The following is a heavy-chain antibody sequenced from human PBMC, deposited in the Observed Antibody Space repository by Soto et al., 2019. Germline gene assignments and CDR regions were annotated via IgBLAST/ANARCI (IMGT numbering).Heavy chain of an antibody. CDR1: GGSISSSNW. J-gene: IGHJ6*02. V-gene: IGHV4-4*02. CDR3: ARDRGSSGGYYYYGMDV. Sequence: PSETLSLTCAVSGGSISSSNWRRWVRQPPGEGLEWIGEIYHSASTNYNPSLKSRVTISVDKSKNQFSLKLSSVTAADTAVYYCARDRGSSGGYYYYGMDVWAKGPRSPSP. CDR2: IYHSAST. D-gene: IGHD6-6*01.